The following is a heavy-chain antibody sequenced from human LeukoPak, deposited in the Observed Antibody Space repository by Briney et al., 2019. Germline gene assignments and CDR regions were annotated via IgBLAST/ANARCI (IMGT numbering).Heavy chain of an antibody. D-gene: IGHD3-22*01. CDR3: AKGPNFYDSSCYYR. CDR2: ISGSGGST. Sequence: GGSLRLSCAASGFTFSSYAMSWVRQAPGKGLEWVSAISGSGGSTYYADSVKGRFTISRDNSKNTLYLQMNSLRAEDTAVYYCAKGPNFYDSSCYYRWGQGTLVTVSS. J-gene: IGHJ5*02. V-gene: IGHV3-23*01. CDR1: GFTFSSYA.